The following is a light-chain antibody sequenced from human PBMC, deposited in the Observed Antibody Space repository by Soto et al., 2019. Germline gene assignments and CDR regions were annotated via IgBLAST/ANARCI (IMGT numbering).Light chain of an antibody. Sequence: EIVLTQSPATLSLSPGERATLSCRASQSVINSLVWYQQKPGQAPRLLIYGASNRATGIPARFSGSGSGTDFTLTISSLEPEDFAVYYCQQRSNWQFTFGPGTKVDIE. V-gene: IGKV3-11*01. J-gene: IGKJ3*01. CDR3: QQRSNWQFT. CDR1: QSVINS. CDR2: GAS.